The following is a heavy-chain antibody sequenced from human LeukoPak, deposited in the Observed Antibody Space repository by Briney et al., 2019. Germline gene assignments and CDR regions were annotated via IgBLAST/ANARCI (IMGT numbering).Heavy chain of an antibody. D-gene: IGHD3-10*01. V-gene: IGHV1-18*01. J-gene: IGHJ4*02. Sequence: ASVKVSCKASGYTFTSYGISWVRQAPGQGLEWMGWISANDGNTDNPQKLQGRVTITTDTSTSTAYMELRSLRSDDTAVYYCARESHVTREDYWGQGTLVTVSS. CDR3: ARESHVTREDY. CDR2: ISANDGNT. CDR1: GYTFTSYG.